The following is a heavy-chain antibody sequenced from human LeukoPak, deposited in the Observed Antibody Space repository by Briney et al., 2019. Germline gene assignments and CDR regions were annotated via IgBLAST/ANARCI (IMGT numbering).Heavy chain of an antibody. CDR2: MYAGGSDP. Sequence: GESLEISFQGSGFTFTSYWIGWVRPMPGKGPGWMGLMYAGGSDPRYSPSFQGQVSISVDKSISTAYLQWSSLKASDTAMYYCARHLSSDRVAYDIWGQGTMVTVSS. J-gene: IGHJ3*02. CDR3: ARHLSSDRVAYDI. V-gene: IGHV5-51*01. CDR1: GFTFTSYW. D-gene: IGHD6-6*01.